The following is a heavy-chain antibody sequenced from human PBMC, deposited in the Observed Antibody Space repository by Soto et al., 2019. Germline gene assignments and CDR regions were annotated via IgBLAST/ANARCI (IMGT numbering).Heavy chain of an antibody. J-gene: IGHJ6*02. CDR1: GYTFTGYY. CDR2: INPNSGGT. Sequence: ASVKVSCKASGYTFTGYYMHWVRQAPGQGLEWMGWINPNSGGTNYAQKFQGWVTMTRDTSISTAYMELSRLRSDDTAVYYCARSGADYHVLRCLELNYYYYYGMDVWGQGTTVTVSS. D-gene: IGHD3-3*01. V-gene: IGHV1-2*04. CDR3: ARSGADYHVLRCLELNYYYYYGMDV.